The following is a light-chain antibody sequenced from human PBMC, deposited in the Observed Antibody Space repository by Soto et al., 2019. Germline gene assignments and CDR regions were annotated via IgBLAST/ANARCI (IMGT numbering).Light chain of an antibody. CDR1: QDISNY. CDR3: QQSIDWPLT. V-gene: IGKV1-33*01. CDR2: DAS. J-gene: IGKJ1*01. Sequence: DIQMTQSPSSLSASVGDRVTITCQASQDISNYLNWYQQKPGKAPKLLIYDASNLETGVPSRFSGSGSGTDFTFTISSLQPEDIATYYCQQSIDWPLTFGQGTKVEVK.